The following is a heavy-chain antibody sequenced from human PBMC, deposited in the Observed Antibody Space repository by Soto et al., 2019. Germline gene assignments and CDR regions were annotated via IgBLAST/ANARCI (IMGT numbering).Heavy chain of an antibody. D-gene: IGHD6-19*01. CDR1: GGSISSSSYY. CDR2: IYYSGST. Sequence: QLQLQESGPGLVKPSETLSLTCTVSGGSISSSSYYWGWIRQPPGKGLEWIGSIYYSGSTYYNPSLKSRVTISVDTSKNQFSLKLSSVTAADTAVYYCARRGQWLAFDYWGQGTLVTVSS. V-gene: IGHV4-39*01. CDR3: ARRGQWLAFDY. J-gene: IGHJ4*02.